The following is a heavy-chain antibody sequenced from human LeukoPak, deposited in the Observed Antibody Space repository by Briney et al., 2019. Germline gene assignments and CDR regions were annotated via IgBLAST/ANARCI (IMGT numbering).Heavy chain of an antibody. CDR2: VRGSGSDT. D-gene: IGHD5-12*01. CDR1: GFTFSTYA. CDR3: AKTSRGNSGYDSPFDY. V-gene: IGHV3-23*01. J-gene: IGHJ4*02. Sequence: AGGSLRLSCAASGFTFSTYAMSWVRQAPGKGLEWVSAVRGSGSDTYYADSAKGRFTISRDNSKNTLYLLMNSLSAEDTAIYYCAKTSRGNSGYDSPFDYWGQGTLVTVSS.